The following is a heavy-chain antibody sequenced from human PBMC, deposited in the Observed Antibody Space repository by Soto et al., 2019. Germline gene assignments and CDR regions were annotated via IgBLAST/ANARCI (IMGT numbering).Heavy chain of an antibody. V-gene: IGHV1-2*04. CDR1: GYTFTGYY. Sequence: QVQLVQSGAEVKKPGASVKVSCKASGYTFTGYYMHWVRQAPGQGLEWLGWINPNSGGTNYAQKCQGWVTMTRDTSISTAYMERSRLRSDDTTVYYCARGITMANQTSKPPQYFDYWGRETLVTVSS. CDR3: ARGITMANQTSKPPQYFDY. D-gene: IGHD3-10*01. J-gene: IGHJ4*02. CDR2: INPNSGGT.